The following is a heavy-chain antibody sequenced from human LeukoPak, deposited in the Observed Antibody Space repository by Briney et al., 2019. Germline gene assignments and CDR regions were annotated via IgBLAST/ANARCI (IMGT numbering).Heavy chain of an antibody. V-gene: IGHV1-8*01. CDR3: ARGPAYSEYGVLGYSHYSMDV. Sequence: EASVKVCCKASGYTFTSHDINWVRQATGQGLEWMGWMNPNSGATGYAQKFRGRITMTRDTSLTTAYMELSSLRSEDTALYYCARGPAYSEYGVLGYSHYSMDVWGKGTTVTVS. CDR2: MNPNSGAT. D-gene: IGHD4-17*01. CDR1: GYTFTSHD. J-gene: IGHJ6*03.